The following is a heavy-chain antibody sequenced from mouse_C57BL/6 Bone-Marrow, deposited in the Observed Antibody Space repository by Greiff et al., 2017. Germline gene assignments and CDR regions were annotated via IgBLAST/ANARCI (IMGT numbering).Heavy chain of an antibody. J-gene: IGHJ3*01. CDR3: ARSGQLRLLFAY. CDR2: INPYNGGT. Sequence: EVQLQESGPVLVKPGASVKMSCKASGYTFTDYYMNWVKQSHGKSLEWIGVINPYNGGTSYNQKFKGKATLTVDKSSSTAYMERNSLTSEDSAVYYCARSGQLRLLFAYWGQGTLVTVSA. V-gene: IGHV1-19*01. D-gene: IGHD3-2*02. CDR1: GYTFTDYY.